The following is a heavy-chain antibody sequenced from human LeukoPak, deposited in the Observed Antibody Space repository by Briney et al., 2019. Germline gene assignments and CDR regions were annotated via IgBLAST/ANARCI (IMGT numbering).Heavy chain of an antibody. Sequence: GGSLRLSCAASGFTFRTYSIHWVRQAPGKGLEWVTVVSADGRTQLYSDSVKGRFTVSRDNSLNTLYLQMNSLRAEDTAVYYCAKERYCSSTSCHYFDYWGQGTLVTVSS. V-gene: IGHV3-30*18. CDR3: AKERYCSSTSCHYFDY. CDR1: GFTFRTYS. CDR2: VSADGRTQ. D-gene: IGHD2-2*01. J-gene: IGHJ4*02.